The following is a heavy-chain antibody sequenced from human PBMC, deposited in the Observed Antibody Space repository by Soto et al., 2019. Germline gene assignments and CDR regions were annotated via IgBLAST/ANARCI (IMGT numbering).Heavy chain of an antibody. CDR3: ARDPLPQYYYDISDYHPYSAH. Sequence: QGLEWMGWISAYNGNTNYAQKVQGRVTMTTDTSTSTAYMELRSLRSDDTAVYYCARDPLPQYYYDISDYHPYSAHRGNRTLVPVSP. V-gene: IGHV1-18*01. D-gene: IGHD3-22*01. J-gene: IGHJ1*01. CDR2: ISAYNGNT.